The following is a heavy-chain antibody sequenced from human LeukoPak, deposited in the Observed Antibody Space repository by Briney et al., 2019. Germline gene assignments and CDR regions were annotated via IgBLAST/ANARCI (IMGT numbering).Heavy chain of an antibody. CDR2: IKHDGSEK. Sequence: QPGGSLRLSCAASGFPFNRYWMSWVRLAPGKGLEWVANIKHDGSEKTFVDSVKGRFTISRDNAENSLYLQMNSLRAEDTAVYYCARQPIYEAYFDFWGRGTLVTVSS. CDR3: ARQPIYEAYFDF. CDR1: GFPFNRYW. V-gene: IGHV3-7*01. D-gene: IGHD3-16*01. J-gene: IGHJ4*02.